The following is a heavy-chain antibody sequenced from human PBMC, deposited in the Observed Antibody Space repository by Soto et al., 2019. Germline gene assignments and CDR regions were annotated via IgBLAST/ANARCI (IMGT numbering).Heavy chain of an antibody. CDR3: ARSTLIRVFDY. Sequence: SETLSLTCTVSGGSISSYYWSWIRQPPGKGLEWIGYIYYSGSTNYNPSLKSRVTISVDTSKNQFSLKLSSVTAADTAVYCCARSTLIRVFDYWGQGTLVTVSS. D-gene: IGHD3-16*01. J-gene: IGHJ4*02. CDR2: IYYSGST. CDR1: GGSISSYY. V-gene: IGHV4-59*01.